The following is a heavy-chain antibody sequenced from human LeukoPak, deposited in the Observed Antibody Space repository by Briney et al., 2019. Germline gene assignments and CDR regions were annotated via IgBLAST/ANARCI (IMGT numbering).Heavy chain of an antibody. J-gene: IGHJ5*02. Sequence: GGSLRLSCAASGFTFSSYWMHWVRQAPGKGLVWVSRINSDGSSTSYADSVKGRLPISRDNAKNTLYLQMNSLRAEDTAVYYCARDLKRYCSGGSCYSAWFDPWGQGTLVTVSS. CDR1: GFTFSSYW. CDR3: ARDLKRYCSGGSCYSAWFDP. V-gene: IGHV3-74*01. D-gene: IGHD2-15*01. CDR2: INSDGSST.